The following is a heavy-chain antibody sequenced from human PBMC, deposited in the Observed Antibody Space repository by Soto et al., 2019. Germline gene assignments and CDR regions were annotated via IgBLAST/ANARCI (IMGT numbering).Heavy chain of an antibody. CDR2: IYTSGST. CDR1: GGSFSSYS. J-gene: IGHJ6*02. V-gene: IGHV4-4*07. CDR3: ARTSMIYGMDV. D-gene: IGHD3-16*01. Sequence: QVQLQESGPGLVKPSETLSLTCTVSGGSFSSYSWSWFRQPAGKGLEWIGRIYTSGSTNYNPSLKRRVTMSVDTSKNQFSLKLSSVTAADTAVYYCARTSMIYGMDVWGQGTTVTVSS.